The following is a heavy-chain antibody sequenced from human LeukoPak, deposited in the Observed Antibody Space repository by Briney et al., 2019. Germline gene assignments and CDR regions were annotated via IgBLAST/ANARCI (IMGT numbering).Heavy chain of an antibody. CDR3: ASIAARWSSGAFDI. CDR2: IYYSGST. Sequence: SETLSLTCTVSGGSISSGGYYWSWIRQHPGKGLEWIGYIYYSGSTYYNPSLKSRVTISVDTSKNQFSLKLSSVTAADTAVYYCASIAARWSSGAFDIWGQGTMVTVSS. V-gene: IGHV4-31*03. J-gene: IGHJ3*02. CDR1: GGSISSGGYY. D-gene: IGHD6-6*01.